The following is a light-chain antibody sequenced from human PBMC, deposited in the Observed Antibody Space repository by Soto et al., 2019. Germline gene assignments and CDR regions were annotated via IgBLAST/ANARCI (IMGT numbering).Light chain of an antibody. V-gene: IGKV3-11*01. CDR1: QSVSSY. J-gene: IGKJ5*01. CDR2: NAS. Sequence: EILLTQSPSTLSLSIGERATLSCRASQSVSSYLAWYQQKPGQAPRLLIYNASNWAPGIPARFSGSGSGTDIALTLSIREPGDFAVYYYQQRTYMPNTFGQGTRLEIK. CDR3: QQRTYMPNT.